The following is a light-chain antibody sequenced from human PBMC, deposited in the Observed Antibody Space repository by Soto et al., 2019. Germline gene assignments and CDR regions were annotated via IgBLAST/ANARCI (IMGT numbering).Light chain of an antibody. CDR1: SSDVGSYNL. Sequence: QSALTQPASVSGSPGQSITISCTGTSSDVGSYNLVSWYQQHPGKAPKLMIYEGNQRPSGISNRFSGSKSGNTASLTISGLQAEDEADYYCCSYAGRPYVFGTGTKVTV. J-gene: IGLJ1*01. CDR3: CSYAGRPYV. V-gene: IGLV2-23*01. CDR2: EGN.